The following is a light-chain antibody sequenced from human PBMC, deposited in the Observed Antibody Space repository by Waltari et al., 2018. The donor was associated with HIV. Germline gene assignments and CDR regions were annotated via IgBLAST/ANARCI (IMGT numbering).Light chain of an antibody. J-gene: IGLJ1*01. CDR1: SSAVGGYNS. CDR3: SSATSRKLYV. CDR2: EVT. Sequence: QSALTQPASVSGSPGQSITIPCTGTSSAVGGYNSVSWYQQHPGKVPKLLIYEVTNRPSGVSNRFSASKSGNKASLTISGLQADDEADYYCSSATSRKLYVFGTGTRVTVL. V-gene: IGLV2-14*01.